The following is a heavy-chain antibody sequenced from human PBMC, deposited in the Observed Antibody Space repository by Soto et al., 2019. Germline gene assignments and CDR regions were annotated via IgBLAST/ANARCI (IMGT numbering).Heavy chain of an antibody. CDR1: GGSISNSPYY. D-gene: IGHD6-19*01. Sequence: SETLSLTCTVSGGSISNSPYYWGWIRQPPGKGLEWIGNIYESGNTHQNPSLKSRITMSVDTSKNQFSLKLSSVTAADTAVYYCASRGGYSGRWYWFASWARGPLVPVSS. CDR2: IYESGNT. J-gene: IGHJ5*01. V-gene: IGHV4-39*01. CDR3: ASRGGYSGRWYWFAS.